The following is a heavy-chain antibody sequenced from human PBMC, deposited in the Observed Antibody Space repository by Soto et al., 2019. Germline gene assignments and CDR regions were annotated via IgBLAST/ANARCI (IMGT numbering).Heavy chain of an antibody. D-gene: IGHD1-26*01. Sequence: QVQLVQSGAEVKKPGASVKVSCKASGYTFTGYYMHWVRQAPGQGLEWMGWINPNSGGTNYAQKFQGRVTMTRDTSISTAYMELSRLRSDDTAVYYCARVLPLGVYSGSSHLPDYWGQGTLVTVSS. V-gene: IGHV1-2*02. CDR1: GYTFTGYY. CDR2: INPNSGGT. J-gene: IGHJ4*02. CDR3: ARVLPLGVYSGSSHLPDY.